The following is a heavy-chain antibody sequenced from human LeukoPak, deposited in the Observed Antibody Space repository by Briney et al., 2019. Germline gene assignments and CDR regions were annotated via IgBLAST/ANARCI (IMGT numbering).Heavy chain of an antibody. V-gene: IGHV4-59*08. CDR1: GGSISSYY. Sequence: SETLSLTCTVSGGSISSYYWSWIRQPPGKGLEWIGYIYYSGSTNYNPSLKSRVTISVDTSKNQFSLKLSSVTAADTAVYYCARHALLWFGLVGWFDPWGQGTLVTVSS. D-gene: IGHD3-10*01. J-gene: IGHJ5*02. CDR2: IYYSGST. CDR3: ARHALLWFGLVGWFDP.